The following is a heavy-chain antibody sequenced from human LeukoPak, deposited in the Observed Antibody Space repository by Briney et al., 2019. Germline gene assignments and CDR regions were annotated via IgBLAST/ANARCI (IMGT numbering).Heavy chain of an antibody. J-gene: IGHJ3*02. CDR1: GGTFSSYA. Sequence: ASVKVSCKASGGTFSSYAISWVRQAPGQGLEWMGGIIPIFGTANYAQKFQGRVTITADESTSTVYMELSSLRSEDTAVYYCARDLGSSSWYGGLIFVDAFDIWGQGTMVTVSS. D-gene: IGHD6-13*01. CDR2: IIPIFGTA. V-gene: IGHV1-69*13. CDR3: ARDLGSSSWYGGLIFVDAFDI.